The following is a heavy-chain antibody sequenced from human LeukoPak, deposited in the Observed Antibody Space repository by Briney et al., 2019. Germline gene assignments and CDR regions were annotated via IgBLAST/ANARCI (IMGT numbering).Heavy chain of an antibody. J-gene: IGHJ6*02. D-gene: IGHD5-12*01. CDR2: INDDGSSK. V-gene: IGHV3-74*01. CDR3: ARVPGYSGYFYGMDV. CDR1: GFTFSSDL. Sequence: GGSLRLSCAASGFTFSSDLMHWVRQAPGKGLVWVSRINDDGSSKGYADSVKGRFTISRDNAKKTLYLQMNSLRAEDTAVYYCARVPGYSGYFYGMDVWGQGTTVTVSS.